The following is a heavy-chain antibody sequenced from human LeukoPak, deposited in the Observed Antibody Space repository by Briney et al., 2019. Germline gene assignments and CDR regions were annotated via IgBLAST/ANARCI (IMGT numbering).Heavy chain of an antibody. D-gene: IGHD3-10*01. CDR1: GFTFSSYA. J-gene: IGHJ4*02. CDR3: AKSEYYYGSGSYYFDY. CDR2: ISGSGGST. Sequence: PGGSLRLSCAASGFTFSSYAMSWVRQAPGKGPEWVSAISGSGGSTYYADSVKGRFTISRDNSKNTLYLQMNSLRAEDTAVYYCAKSEYYYGSGSYYFDYWGQGTLVTVSS. V-gene: IGHV3-23*01.